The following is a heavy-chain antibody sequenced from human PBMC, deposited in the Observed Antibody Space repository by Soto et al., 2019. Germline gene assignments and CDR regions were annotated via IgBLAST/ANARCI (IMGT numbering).Heavy chain of an antibody. V-gene: IGHV4-34*01. J-gene: IGHJ5*02. D-gene: IGHD4-17*01. Sequence: SETLSLTCAVYGGSFSGYYWSWIRQPPGKGLEWMGEINHRGRTNYNPSLKSRLTISVDTSKNQFSLYLTSVTAADTAVYYCARVPSGDYPPYNWFDPWGQGTLVTVSS. CDR1: GGSFSGYY. CDR3: ARVPSGDYPPYNWFDP. CDR2: INHRGRT.